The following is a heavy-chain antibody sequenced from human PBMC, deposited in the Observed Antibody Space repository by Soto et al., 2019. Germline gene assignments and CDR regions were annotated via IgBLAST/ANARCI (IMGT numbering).Heavy chain of an antibody. V-gene: IGHV3-74*01. CDR1: GFTFSNYV. Sequence: GGPLRLSCVASGFTFSNYVMHWARQAPGRGLVWDSHNNSDGNTTTYADFVEGRYTISRDDAKNTLYLQMNSLRGEDRGVYYCVRYDIGLGIYYWGLGTLVTVSS. CDR2: NNSDGNTT. CDR3: VRYDIGLGIYY. J-gene: IGHJ4*01. D-gene: IGHD3-9*01.